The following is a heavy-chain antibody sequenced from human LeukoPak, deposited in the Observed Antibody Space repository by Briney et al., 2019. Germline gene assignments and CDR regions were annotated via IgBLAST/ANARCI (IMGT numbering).Heavy chain of an antibody. J-gene: IGHJ4*02. CDR3: AKDGRDGYNYFDY. Sequence: PGGSLRLSCAASGFTFSSYGMHWVRQAPGKGLEWVAVIRYDGSNKYYADSVKGRFTISRDNSKNTLYLQMNSLRAEDTAVYYCAKDGRDGYNYFDYWGQGTLVTVSS. CDR1: GFTFSSYG. D-gene: IGHD5-24*01. V-gene: IGHV3-33*06. CDR2: IRYDGSNK.